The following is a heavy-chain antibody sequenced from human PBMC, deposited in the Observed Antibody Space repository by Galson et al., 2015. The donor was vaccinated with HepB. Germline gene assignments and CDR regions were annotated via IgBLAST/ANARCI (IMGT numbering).Heavy chain of an antibody. J-gene: IGHJ4*02. CDR1: GYTFTGYY. CDR3: ARGGTMVRGANDY. V-gene: IGHV1-2*04. D-gene: IGHD3-10*01. Sequence: SVKVSCKASGYTFTGYYMHWVRQAPGQGLEWMGWINPNSGGTNYAQKFQGWVTMTRDTSISTAYMELSRLRSDDTAVYYCARGGTMVRGANDYWGQGTLVTVSS. CDR2: INPNSGGT.